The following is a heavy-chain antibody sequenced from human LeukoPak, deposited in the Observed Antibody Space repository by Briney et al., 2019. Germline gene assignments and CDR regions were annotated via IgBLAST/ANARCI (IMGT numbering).Heavy chain of an antibody. V-gene: IGHV3-30*18. CDR3: AKDRGSGSYSVDY. CDR2: ISYDGSNK. D-gene: IGHD1-26*01. J-gene: IGHJ4*02. Sequence: PGGSLRLSCAASGLTFSSYGMHWVRQAPGKGLEWVAVISYDGSNKYYADSVKGRFTISRDNSKNTLYLQMNSLRAEDTAVYYCAKDRGSGSYSVDYWGQGTLVTVSS. CDR1: GLTFSSYG.